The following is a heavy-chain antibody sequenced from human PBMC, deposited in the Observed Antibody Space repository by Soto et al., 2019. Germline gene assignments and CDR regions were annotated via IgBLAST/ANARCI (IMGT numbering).Heavy chain of an antibody. V-gene: IGHV1-8*01. Sequence: QVQLVQSGAEVKKPGASVKVSCKSSGYTFTSDDLNWVRQATGQGLEWMGWMNPNSGNTGYAQKFHGRVTMTRNTSISTAYMELSSLRSEDTAVYYCARGPGSWYYYYMDVWGKGPTVPVSS. D-gene: IGHD6-13*01. J-gene: IGHJ6*03. CDR3: ARGPGSWYYYYMDV. CDR2: MNPNSGNT. CDR1: GYTFTSDD.